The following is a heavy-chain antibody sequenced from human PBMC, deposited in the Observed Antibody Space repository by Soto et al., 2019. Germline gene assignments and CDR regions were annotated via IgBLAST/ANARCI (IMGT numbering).Heavy chain of an antibody. D-gene: IGHD1-26*01. Sequence: QVQLVQSGAEVKMPGSSVKVSCKASGGTFSNYAINWGRQAPGQGLEWMGGIIPLFGTPNYAQKFQGRVTFTAHKSTSTAYMGLRSLRSDDTAVYYCARGGGTVGTTTPFAYWGEGTLVTVSS. CDR3: ARGGGTVGTTTPFAY. CDR2: IIPLFGTP. J-gene: IGHJ4*02. CDR1: GGTFSNYA. V-gene: IGHV1-69*06.